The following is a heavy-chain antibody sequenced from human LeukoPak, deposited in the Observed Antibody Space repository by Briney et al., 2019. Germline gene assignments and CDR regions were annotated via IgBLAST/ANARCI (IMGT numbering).Heavy chain of an antibody. CDR1: GGSFSGYY. CDR3: ARKIPCSGGSCYPINI. V-gene: IGHV4-34*01. Sequence: SETLSLTCAVYGGSFSGYYWSWIRQPPGKGLAGIGEINHSGSTNYNPSLKSRVTISVDTSKNQFSLKLSSVTAADTAVYYCARKIPCSGGSCYPINIWGQGTMVTVSS. D-gene: IGHD2-15*01. J-gene: IGHJ3*02. CDR2: INHSGST.